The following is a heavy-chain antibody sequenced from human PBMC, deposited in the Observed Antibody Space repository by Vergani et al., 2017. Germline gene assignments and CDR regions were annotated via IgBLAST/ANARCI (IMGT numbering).Heavy chain of an antibody. CDR2: IKQDGSEK. D-gene: IGHD3-10*01. V-gene: IGHV3-7*01. Sequence: EVQLVESGGGLVQPGGSLRLSCAASGFTFSSYWMSWVRQAPGKGLEWVANIKQDGSEKYYVGSVKGRFTISRDNAKNSLYLQMNSLRAEDTAVYYCASQLLWFGDGAFDIWGQGTMVTVSS. J-gene: IGHJ3*02. CDR1: GFTFSSYW. CDR3: ASQLLWFGDGAFDI.